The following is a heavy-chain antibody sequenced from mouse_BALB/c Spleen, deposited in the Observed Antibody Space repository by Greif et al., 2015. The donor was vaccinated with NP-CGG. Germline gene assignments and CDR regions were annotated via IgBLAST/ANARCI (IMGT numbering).Heavy chain of an antibody. V-gene: IGHV5-6-5*01. Sequence: EVQLVESGGGLVKPGGSLKLSCAASGFTFSSYAMSWVRQTPEKRLEWVASISSGGSTYYPDSVKGRFAISRDNARNILYLQMSSLRSEDTAMYYCARERGEFITTATPFAYWGQGTLVTVSA. J-gene: IGHJ3*01. CDR2: ISSGGST. CDR1: GFTFSSYA. CDR3: ARERGEFITTATPFAY. D-gene: IGHD1-2*01.